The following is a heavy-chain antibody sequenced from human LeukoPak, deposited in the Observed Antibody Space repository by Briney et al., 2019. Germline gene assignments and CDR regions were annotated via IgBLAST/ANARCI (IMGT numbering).Heavy chain of an antibody. CDR1: GFTFSSYS. V-gene: IGHV3-21*01. Sequence: GRSLRLSCAASGFTFSSYSMNWVRQAPGKGLEWVSSISSSSSYIYYADSVKGRFTISRDNAKNSLYLQMNSLRAEDTAVYYCASWDDGGSRGGMDVWGQGTTVTVSS. CDR2: ISSSSSYI. CDR3: ASWDDGGSRGGMDV. J-gene: IGHJ6*02. D-gene: IGHD2-15*01.